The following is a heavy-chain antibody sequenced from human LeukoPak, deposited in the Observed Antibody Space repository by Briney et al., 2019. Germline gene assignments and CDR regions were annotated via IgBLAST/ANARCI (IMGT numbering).Heavy chain of an antibody. Sequence: PGGSLRLSCAASGFTLSNYWISWVRQAPGKGLEWVANIKQDGSEKYYVDSVKGRFTISRDNAKNSVYLQMNSLRAEDTPVYYCARAIAAAESYWGQGTLVTVSS. J-gene: IGHJ4*02. V-gene: IGHV3-7*01. CDR3: ARAIAAAESY. CDR1: GFTLSNYW. CDR2: IKQDGSEK. D-gene: IGHD6-13*01.